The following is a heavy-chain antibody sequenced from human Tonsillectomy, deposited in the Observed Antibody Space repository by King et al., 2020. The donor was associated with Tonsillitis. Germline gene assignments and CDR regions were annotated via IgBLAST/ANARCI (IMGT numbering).Heavy chain of an antibody. J-gene: IGHJ4*02. CDR2: IWYDGSNK. CDR1: GFTFSSYG. Sequence: VKLVESGGGVVQPGRSLRLSCAASGFTFSSYGMHCVRQAPGKGLEWVAVIWYDGSNKYYADSVKGRFTISRDNSKNTLYLQRNSLRAEDTAVYYCAGDRGGDYNVPTYYFDYWGQGTLVTVSS. CDR3: AGDRGGDYNVPTYYFDY. V-gene: IGHV3-33*08. D-gene: IGHD4-17*01.